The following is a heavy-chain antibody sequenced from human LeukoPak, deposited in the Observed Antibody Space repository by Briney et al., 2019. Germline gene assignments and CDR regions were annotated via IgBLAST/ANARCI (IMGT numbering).Heavy chain of an antibody. CDR1: GFTFDDYA. Sequence: GRSLRLSCAASGFTFDDYAMHWVRQAPGKGLEWVSGVSWNSGSIGYADSVKGRFTISRDNAKNSLYLQMNSLRAEATALYYCAKGHQYSTYWYFDLWGRGTLVTVSS. J-gene: IGHJ2*01. CDR3: AKGHQYSTYWYFDL. D-gene: IGHD2-15*01. V-gene: IGHV3-9*01. CDR2: VSWNSGSI.